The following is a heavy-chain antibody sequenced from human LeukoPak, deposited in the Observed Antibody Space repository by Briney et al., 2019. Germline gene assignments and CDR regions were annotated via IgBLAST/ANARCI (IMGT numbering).Heavy chain of an antibody. V-gene: IGHV3-48*03. Sequence: PGGSLRLSCAASGFTFSSYEMNWVRQAPGKGLEWVSYISSSGSTKYYADSVKGRFTMSRDNAKNSLYLQMNSLRAEDTAVYYCARDVGFGGYSRGIFDYWGQGTLVTVSS. CDR1: GFTFSSYE. D-gene: IGHD3-10*01. J-gene: IGHJ4*02. CDR3: ARDVGFGGYSRGIFDY. CDR2: ISSSGSTK.